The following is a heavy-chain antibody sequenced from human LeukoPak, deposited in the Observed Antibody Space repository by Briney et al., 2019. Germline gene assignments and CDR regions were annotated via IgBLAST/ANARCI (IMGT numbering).Heavy chain of an antibody. CDR1: GYTFRNYN. J-gene: IGHJ6*02. Sequence: GGSLRLSCAASGYTFRNYNRNWVRQAPGKGLEWVSSINSSSGYIYYADSVKGRFTISRDNSKNTLYLQMNSLRAEDTAVYYCAREAFGIAVAGYYYYYGMDVWGQGTTVTVSS. V-gene: IGHV3-21*04. D-gene: IGHD6-19*01. CDR2: INSSSGYI. CDR3: AREAFGIAVAGYYYYYGMDV.